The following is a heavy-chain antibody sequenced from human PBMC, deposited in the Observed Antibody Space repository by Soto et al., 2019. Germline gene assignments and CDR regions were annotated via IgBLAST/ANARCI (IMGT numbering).Heavy chain of an antibody. CDR2: IYYSGST. J-gene: IGHJ4*02. D-gene: IGHD3-22*01. Sequence: PSETLSLTCTVSGGSISSSSYYWGWIRQPPGKGLEWIGSIYYSGSTYYNPSLKSRVTISVDTSKNQFSLKLSSVTAADTAVYYCARHHYDSSGYYYGYDYFDYWGQGTLVTVS. V-gene: IGHV4-39*01. CDR3: ARHHYDSSGYYYGYDYFDY. CDR1: GGSISSSSYY.